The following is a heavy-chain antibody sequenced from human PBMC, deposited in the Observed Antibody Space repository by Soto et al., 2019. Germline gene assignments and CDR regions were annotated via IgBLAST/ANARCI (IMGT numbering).Heavy chain of an antibody. D-gene: IGHD1-26*01. CDR2: IYYSGST. Sequence: ASGTPSPTRTGSGGSISSYYWSWIRQPPGKGLEWIGYIYYSGSTNYNPSLKSRVTISVDTSKNQFSLKLSSVTAADTAVYYCARRYGGSFDFWGQGTLVTVS. CDR3: ARRYGGSFDF. J-gene: IGHJ4*02. V-gene: IGHV4-59*01. CDR1: GGSISSYY.